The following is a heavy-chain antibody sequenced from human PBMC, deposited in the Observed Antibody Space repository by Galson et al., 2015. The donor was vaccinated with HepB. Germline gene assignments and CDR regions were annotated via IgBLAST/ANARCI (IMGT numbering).Heavy chain of an antibody. V-gene: IGHV4-34*01. CDR3: ARETAVAGKRGLSP. CDR1: GDSIISGGYY. J-gene: IGHJ5*02. CDR2: INHSGST. D-gene: IGHD6-19*01. Sequence: LSLTCTVSGDSIISGGYYWSWIRQPPGKGLEWIGEINHSGSTNYNPSLKSRVTISVDTSKNQFSLKLSSVTAADTAVYYCARETAVAGKRGLSPWGQGTLVTVSS.